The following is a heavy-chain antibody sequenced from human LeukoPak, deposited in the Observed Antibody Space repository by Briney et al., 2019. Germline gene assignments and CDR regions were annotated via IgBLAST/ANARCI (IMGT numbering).Heavy chain of an antibody. CDR2: ISAYNGNT. CDR3: ARDQGDILAWPYYMDV. V-gene: IGHV1-18*01. Sequence: ASVKVSCKASGYTFTSYGISWVRQAPGQGLEWMGWISAYNGNTNYAQKLQGRVTMTTDTSTSTAYMELSSLRSEDTAVYYCARDQGDILAWPYYMDVWGKGTTVTISS. D-gene: IGHD3-9*01. CDR1: GYTFTSYG. J-gene: IGHJ6*03.